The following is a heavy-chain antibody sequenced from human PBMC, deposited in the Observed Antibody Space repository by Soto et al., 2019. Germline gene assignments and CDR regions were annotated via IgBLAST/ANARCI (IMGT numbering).Heavy chain of an antibody. J-gene: IGHJ4*02. CDR1: GYSVTSYW. CDR2: IYPGDSDT. V-gene: IGHV5-51*01. CDR3: ARLRYCSSTSCSDFDY. D-gene: IGHD2-2*01. Sequence: GESLKISCKGSGYSVTSYWIGWVRQMPGKGLEWMGIIYPGDSDTRYSPSFQGQVAISADKSISTAYLQWSSLKASDTAMYYCARLRYCSSTSCSDFDYWGQGTLVTVSS.